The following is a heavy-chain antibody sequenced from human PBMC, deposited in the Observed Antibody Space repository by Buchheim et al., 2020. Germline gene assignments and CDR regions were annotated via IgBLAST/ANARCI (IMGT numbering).Heavy chain of an antibody. D-gene: IGHD1-1*01. CDR3: ARGEVEETRFLDS. V-gene: IGHV3-23*01. CDR2: ISGSGGIT. Sequence: EVQLLESGGGLVQPGGSLRLSCAASGFTFSSYAMNWVRQAPGKGLEWVSAISGSGGITYYADSVKGRFTISRDNAKNSLYLQMNSLRLEDTAVYYCARGEVEETRFLDSWGQGTL. J-gene: IGHJ4*02. CDR1: GFTFSSYA.